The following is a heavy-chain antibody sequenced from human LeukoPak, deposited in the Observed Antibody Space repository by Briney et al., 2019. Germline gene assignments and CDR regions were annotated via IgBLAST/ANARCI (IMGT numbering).Heavy chain of an antibody. CDR3: AKERTGGYPPY. CDR1: GFTFSSSG. D-gene: IGHD5-18*01. CDR2: ISFDGTNK. V-gene: IGHV3-30*18. Sequence: GGSLGLSCAATGFTFSSSGMHWVRQAPGKGLEWVAVISFDGTNKYYADSVKGRFTISRDSSKNTLYLQMNSLRAEDTAVYYCAKERTGGYPPYWGQGTLVTVSS. J-gene: IGHJ4*02.